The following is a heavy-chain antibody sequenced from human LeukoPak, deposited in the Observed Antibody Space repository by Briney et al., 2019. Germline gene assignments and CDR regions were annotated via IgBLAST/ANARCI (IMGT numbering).Heavy chain of an antibody. Sequence: PGGSLRLSCAASGFTFSNYWMHWVRQAPGKGLVWVSSISSTSAYIHYADSVKGRFTISRDNVDNVVYLEMNSLGAEDTATYYCARVAVSGPTGWFDSWGQGTLVIVSS. D-gene: IGHD2-8*02. CDR2: ISSTSAYI. J-gene: IGHJ5*01. CDR3: ARVAVSGPTGWFDS. V-gene: IGHV3-21*01. CDR1: GFTFSNYW.